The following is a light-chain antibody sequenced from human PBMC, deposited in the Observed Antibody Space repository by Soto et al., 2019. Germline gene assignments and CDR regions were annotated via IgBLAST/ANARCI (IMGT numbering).Light chain of an antibody. J-gene: IGLJ1*01. CDR2: EGS. Sequence: QSVLTQPASVSGSPGQSITISCTGTSSDVGNYNLVSWYQQHPGKAPKLMIYEGSKRPSGVSNRFSGSKSGNTASLTISGLQAEDEADYYCCSYASISTYVIGSGTKVTV. CDR1: SSDVGNYNL. V-gene: IGLV2-23*01. CDR3: CSYASISTYV.